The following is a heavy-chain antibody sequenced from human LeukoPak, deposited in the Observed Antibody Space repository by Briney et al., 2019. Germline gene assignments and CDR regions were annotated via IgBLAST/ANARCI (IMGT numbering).Heavy chain of an antibody. Sequence: PGGSLRLSCAASGFTFSSYGMSWVRQAPGKGLEWVSAISGSGGSTYYADSVKGRFTISRDNSKNTLYLQMNSLRAEDTAVYYCARDPTLKSYYYYMDVWGKGTTVTISS. CDR2: ISGSGGST. CDR1: GFTFSSYG. V-gene: IGHV3-23*01. CDR3: ARDPTLKSYYYYMDV. J-gene: IGHJ6*03.